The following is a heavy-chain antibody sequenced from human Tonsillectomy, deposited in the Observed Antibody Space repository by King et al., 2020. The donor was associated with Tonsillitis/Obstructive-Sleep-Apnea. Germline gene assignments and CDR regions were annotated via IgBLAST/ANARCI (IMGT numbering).Heavy chain of an antibody. CDR2: VNAGNGNT. D-gene: IGHD3-10*01. J-gene: IGHJ4*02. CDR3: GGGGEKYYLDY. Sequence: QLVQSGAEVKKPGASVKVSCKASGYTFTDSVMHWVRQAPGQRLEWMGWVNAGNGNTKLSQKFQGRVALTSDTSACTAYMELSSLRSEDTAVYYCGGGGEKYYLDYWGQGTLVTVSS. CDR1: GYTFTDSV. V-gene: IGHV1-3*01.